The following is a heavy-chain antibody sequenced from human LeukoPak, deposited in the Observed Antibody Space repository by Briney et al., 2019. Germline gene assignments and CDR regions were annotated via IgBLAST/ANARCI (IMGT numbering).Heavy chain of an antibody. J-gene: IGHJ4*02. CDR1: GYTFTGLY. V-gene: IGHV1-2*02. CDR3: ARGPPTRVVVITTGDFDY. D-gene: IGHD3-22*01. CDR2: INPNSGVT. Sequence: ASVKVSCKAAGYTFTGLYLHWVRQAPGQGLEWMGWINPNSGVTKFAQKFQGRVTVTRDTSISTAYMEMRRLRPDDRAVYFCARGPPTRVVVITTGDFDYWGQGTLVTVSS.